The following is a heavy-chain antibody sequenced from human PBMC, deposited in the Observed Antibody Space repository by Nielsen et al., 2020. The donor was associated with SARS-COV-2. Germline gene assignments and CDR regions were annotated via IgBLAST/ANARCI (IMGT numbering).Heavy chain of an antibody. V-gene: IGHV1-69*04. J-gene: IGHJ4*02. Sequence: SVKVSCKASGGTFSSYAISWVRQAPGQGLEWMGRIIPILGIANYAQKFQGRVTITADKSTSTAYMELSSLRSEDTAVYYCARVQISIAAAGHSDYWGQGTLVTVSS. CDR2: IIPILGIA. D-gene: IGHD6-13*01. CDR1: GGTFSSYA. CDR3: ARVQISIAAAGHSDY.